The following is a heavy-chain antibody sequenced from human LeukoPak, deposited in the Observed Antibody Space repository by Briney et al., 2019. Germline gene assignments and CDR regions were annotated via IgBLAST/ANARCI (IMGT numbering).Heavy chain of an antibody. V-gene: IGHV4-59*01. CDR1: GGSFSGYY. D-gene: IGHD4-17*01. J-gene: IGHJ6*03. CDR3: ARTTVTTWVADYYYYMDV. CDR2: IYYSGST. Sequence: SETLSLTCAVYGGSFSGYYWSWIRQPPGKGLEWIGYIYYSGSTNYNPSLKSRVTISVDTSKNQFSLKLSSVTAADTAVYYCARTTVTTWVADYYYYMDVWGKGTTVTVSS.